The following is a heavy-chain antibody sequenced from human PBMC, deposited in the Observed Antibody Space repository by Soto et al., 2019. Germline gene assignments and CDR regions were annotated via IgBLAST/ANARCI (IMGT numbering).Heavy chain of an antibody. CDR3: TSRGVLWFGEPSTYDFAY. V-gene: IGHV3-73*02. D-gene: IGHD3-10*01. J-gene: IGHJ4*02. CDR1: GFTFSGSA. Sequence: EVQLVESGGGLVQPGGSLKLSCAASGFTFSGSAMHWVRQASGKGLEWVGRIRSKANSYATAYAASVKGRFTSSRDKSKNTAYLQMSSLKAEDTAVYYCTSRGVLWFGEPSTYDFAYWGQGTLVTVSS. CDR2: IRSKANSYAT.